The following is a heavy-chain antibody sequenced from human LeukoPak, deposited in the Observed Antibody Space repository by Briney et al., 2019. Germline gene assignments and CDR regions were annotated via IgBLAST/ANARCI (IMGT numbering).Heavy chain of an antibody. Sequence: SETLSLTCAVYGGSFSGYYWSWIRQPPGKGLEWIGEINHSGSTNYNPSLKSRVTISVDTSKNQFSLKLSSVTAADTAVYYCARESQAPYYMDVWGKGTTVTVSS. J-gene: IGHJ6*03. CDR1: GGSFSGYY. CDR2: INHSGST. V-gene: IGHV4-34*01. CDR3: ARESQAPYYMDV.